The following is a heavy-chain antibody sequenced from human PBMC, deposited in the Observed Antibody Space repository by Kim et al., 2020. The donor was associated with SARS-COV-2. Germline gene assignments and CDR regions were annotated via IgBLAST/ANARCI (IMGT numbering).Heavy chain of an antibody. CDR1: GFTFTSSA. CDR2: IVVGSGNT. V-gene: IGHV1-58*01. J-gene: IGHJ6*02. CDR3: AADPGAHSSSWYYDYYGMDV. Sequence: SVKVSCKASGFTFTSSAVQWVRQARGQRLEWIGWIVVGSGNTNYAQKFQERVTITRDMSTSTAYMELSSLRSEDTAVYYCAADPGAHSSSWYYDYYGMDVWGQGTTVTVSS. D-gene: IGHD6-13*01.